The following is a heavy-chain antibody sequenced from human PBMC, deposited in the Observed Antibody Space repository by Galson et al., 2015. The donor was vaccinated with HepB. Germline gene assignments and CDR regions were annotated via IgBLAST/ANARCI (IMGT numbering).Heavy chain of an antibody. V-gene: IGHV3-7*01. CDR3: ARGHLPAGIYYYYGMDV. CDR1: GFSISSYW. D-gene: IGHD2-2*01. J-gene: IGHJ6*02. CDR2: IKQDGSEK. Sequence: SLRLSCAASGFSISSYWMSWVRQAPGKGLEWVANIKQDGSEKYYVDSVKGRFTISRDNAKKSLYLQMNSLRAEDTAVYYCARGHLPAGIYYYYGMDVWGQGTTVTVSS.